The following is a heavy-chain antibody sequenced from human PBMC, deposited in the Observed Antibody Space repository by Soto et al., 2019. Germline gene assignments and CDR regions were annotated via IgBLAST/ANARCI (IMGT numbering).Heavy chain of an antibody. V-gene: IGHV1-46*03. CDR2: IDPSGGAT. D-gene: IGHD6-19*01. J-gene: IGHJ4*02. CDR3: SRGLWQWLFDY. CDR1: GYTFTSHY. Sequence: QVQLVQSGAEGKKPGASVMVSCRASGYTFTSHYMHWVRQAPGQGLEWMGMIDPSGGATTYAQKFQGRVTITRDTSTTTVYMELSSLRPEDTAVYSCSRGLWQWLFDYWGQGTLVTASS.